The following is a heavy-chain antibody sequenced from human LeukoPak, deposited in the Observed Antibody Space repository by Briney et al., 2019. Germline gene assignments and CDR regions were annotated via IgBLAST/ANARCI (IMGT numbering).Heavy chain of an antibody. D-gene: IGHD6-13*01. V-gene: IGHV1-69*06. J-gene: IGHJ5*02. CDR3: AGGAQESSSWYLPFDP. CDR2: IIPIFGTA. Sequence: SVKVSCKASGGTFSSYAISWVRQAPGQGLEWMGGIIPIFGTANYAQKFQGRVTITADKSTSTAYMELSSLRSEDTAVYYCAGGAQESSSWYLPFDPWGQGTLVTVSS. CDR1: GGTFSSYA.